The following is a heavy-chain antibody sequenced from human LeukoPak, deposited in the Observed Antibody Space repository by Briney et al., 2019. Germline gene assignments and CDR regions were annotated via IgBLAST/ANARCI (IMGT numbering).Heavy chain of an antibody. CDR2: LYSDGST. CDR3: AREENHVVITSYYLDH. J-gene: IGHJ4*02. Sequence: GDSLRLSCAASGFSVSTNYMSWVRQAPGKGLEWVSVLYSDGSTYYAASVKGRFTISRDNSKNTLYLQMNSLGAEDTAVYYCAREENHVVITSYYLDHWGLGTLVTVSS. V-gene: IGHV3-53*01. D-gene: IGHD3-16*01. CDR1: GFSVSTNY.